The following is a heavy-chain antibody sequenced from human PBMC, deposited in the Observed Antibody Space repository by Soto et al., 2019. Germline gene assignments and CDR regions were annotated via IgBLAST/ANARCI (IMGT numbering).Heavy chain of an antibody. D-gene: IGHD2-21*02. J-gene: IGHJ4*02. CDR3: ARAEPVVTAIPYFDY. Sequence: SVKVSCKASGCTFSSYAISWVRQAPGQGLEWMGGIIPIFGTANYAQKFQGRVTITADESTSTAYMELSSLRSEDTAVYYCARAEPVVTAIPYFDYWGQGTLVTSPQ. V-gene: IGHV1-69*13. CDR1: GCTFSSYA. CDR2: IIPIFGTA.